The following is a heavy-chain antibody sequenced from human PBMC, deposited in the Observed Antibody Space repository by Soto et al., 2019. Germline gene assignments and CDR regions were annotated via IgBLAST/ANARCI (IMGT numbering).Heavy chain of an antibody. V-gene: IGHV4-59*01. CDR2: ISYSGTT. J-gene: IGHJ6*02. D-gene: IGHD3-3*01. Sequence: SETLSLTCTASGDSIRGDYWSWIRQPPGKRLEWIAYISYSGTTNYNPSLKSRVTISLDTSNNQLSLKMTSVTAADTAVYYCARDIGYYDFWSGYYRDYYYGMDVWGQGTTVTVSS. CDR3: ARDIGYYDFWSGYYRDYYYGMDV. CDR1: GDSIRGDY.